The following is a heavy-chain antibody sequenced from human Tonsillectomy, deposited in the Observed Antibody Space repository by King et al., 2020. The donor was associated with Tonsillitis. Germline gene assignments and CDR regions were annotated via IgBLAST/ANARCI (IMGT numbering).Heavy chain of an antibody. Sequence: VQLVESGGGLVQPGGSLRLSCAASGFTFSSYAMTWVRQAPGKGLEWVSAISGSSDSTSYADSVKGRFTISRDNSKNTLYLQMNSLRAEDTAVYYCAKDSNYVSSGYYFYYWGQGTLVTVSS. CDR3: AKDSNYVSSGYYFYY. J-gene: IGHJ4*02. D-gene: IGHD3-22*01. CDR1: GFTFSSYA. V-gene: IGHV3-23*04. CDR2: ISGSSDST.